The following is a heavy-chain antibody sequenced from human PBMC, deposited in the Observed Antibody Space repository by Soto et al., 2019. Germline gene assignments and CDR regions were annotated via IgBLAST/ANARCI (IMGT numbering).Heavy chain of an antibody. J-gene: IGHJ5*02. CDR2: IWYDGSYK. CDR1: GFNFSDYG. Sequence: GGSLRLSCAASGFNFSDYGMHWVRQAPGKGLEWVAVIWYDGSYKYYADSVKGRFTISRDNSKNTLHLQMDSLRAEDTAVYYCARDSLSYRNSANGWFGSWGQGTLFSVSS. D-gene: IGHD1-26*01. V-gene: IGHV3-33*01. CDR3: ARDSLSYRNSANGWFGS.